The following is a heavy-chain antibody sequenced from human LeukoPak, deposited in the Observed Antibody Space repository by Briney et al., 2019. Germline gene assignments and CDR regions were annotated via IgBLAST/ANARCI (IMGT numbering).Heavy chain of an antibody. V-gene: IGHV4-59*01. Sequence: SEPLSLTCTVSGGSISSYYWSWIRQPPGKGLEWIGYIYYSGSTNYNPSLKSRVTISVDTSKNQFSLKLSSVTAADTAVYYCARVLGYCSSTSCYGRPNWFDPWGQGTLVTVSS. J-gene: IGHJ5*02. CDR2: IYYSGST. CDR1: GGSISSYY. CDR3: ARVLGYCSSTSCYGRPNWFDP. D-gene: IGHD2-2*01.